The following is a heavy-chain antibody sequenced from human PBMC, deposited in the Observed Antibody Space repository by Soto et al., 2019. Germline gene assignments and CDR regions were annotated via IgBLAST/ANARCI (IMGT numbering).Heavy chain of an antibody. CDR1: GFTFSSYA. J-gene: IGHJ6*02. CDR3: ARDYYDSSVYYPSYYYYGMDV. D-gene: IGHD3-22*01. V-gene: IGHV3-30-3*01. Sequence: HPGGSLRLSCAVSGFTFSSYAIHWVRQGPGKGLEWVAVISYDGVNRHYADSVKGRFTISRDNSKNTLYLQMNSLRAEDTAVYYCARDYYDSSVYYPSYYYYGMDVWGQGTTVTVSS. CDR2: ISYDGVNR.